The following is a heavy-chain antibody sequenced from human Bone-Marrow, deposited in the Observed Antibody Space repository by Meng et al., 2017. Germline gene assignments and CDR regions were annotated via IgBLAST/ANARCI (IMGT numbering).Heavy chain of an antibody. Sequence: QVLLQESGPGLVKPSGTLPLTFAVSGGSISSSNWRSWARQPPGKGLEWIGKIYHSGITIYNPSLKSRVTMSVDNSKNQFSLKLNSMTAADTAVYYCARDPTGGEDHQRVWGQGTLVTVSS. V-gene: IGHV4-4*02. CDR2: IYHSGIT. CDR1: GGSISSSNW. D-gene: IGHD1-14*01. CDR3: ARDPTGGEDHQRV. J-gene: IGHJ4*02.